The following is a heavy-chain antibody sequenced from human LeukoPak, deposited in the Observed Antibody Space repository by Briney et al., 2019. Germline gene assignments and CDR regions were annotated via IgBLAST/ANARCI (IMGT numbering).Heavy chain of an antibody. J-gene: IGHJ5*02. Sequence: SETLSLTCSVSSGSVRSNYYSWAWIRQAPGKGLEWVGGLDDSGNTYYNPSLKSRLTMSVDTSKNHFSLNLKSVAAADTSVYYCARRLRIGAAEWFDPWCQGIMVTVS. CDR1: SGSVRSNYYS. V-gene: IGHV4-39*02. CDR3: ARRLRIGAAEWFDP. CDR2: LDDSGNT. D-gene: IGHD2-15*01.